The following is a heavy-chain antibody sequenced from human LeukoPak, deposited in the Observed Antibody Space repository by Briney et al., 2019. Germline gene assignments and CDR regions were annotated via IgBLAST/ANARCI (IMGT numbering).Heavy chain of an antibody. J-gene: IGHJ3*02. V-gene: IGHV4-39*07. CDR1: GGSISSSSYY. CDR3: AREDYYDSSGYYNRKDAFDI. D-gene: IGHD3-22*01. CDR2: IYYSGST. Sequence: PSETLSLTCTVSGGSISSSSYYWGWIRQPPGKGLEWIGSIYYSGSTYYNPSLKSRVTISVDTSKNQFSLRLSSVTAADTAVYYCAREDYYDSSGYYNRKDAFDIWGQGTMVTVSS.